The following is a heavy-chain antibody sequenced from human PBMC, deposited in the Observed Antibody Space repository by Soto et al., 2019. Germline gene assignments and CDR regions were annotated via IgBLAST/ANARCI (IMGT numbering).Heavy chain of an antibody. CDR2: INQSGTT. CDR3: ARDIITVIGGQIYYYFGMDV. J-gene: IGHJ6*02. V-gene: IGHV4-34*01. CDR1: GGSFREYY. Sequence: SETLSPTCAAGGGSFREYYWSWIRQPPGKGLEWIGEINQSGTTHYNPSLKRRLNITIDTSKNQFSLKLTSVTAADTATYYCARDIITVIGGQIYYYFGMDVWGQGTTVTVSS. D-gene: IGHD3-10*01.